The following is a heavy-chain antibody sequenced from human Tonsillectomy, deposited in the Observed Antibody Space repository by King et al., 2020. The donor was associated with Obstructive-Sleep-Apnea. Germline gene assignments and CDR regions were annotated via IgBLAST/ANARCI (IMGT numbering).Heavy chain of an antibody. CDR3: ARDSRYCGGDCPDY. J-gene: IGHJ4*02. Sequence: VQLVESGGGLVQPGGSLRLSCAASGFTFSSYSMNWVRQAPGKGLEGVSYISSSSSTIFYADSVKGRFTISRDNAKKSLYLQMNSLRAEDTAVYYCARDSRYCGGDCPDYWGQGTLVTVSS. CDR1: GFTFSSYS. CDR2: ISSSSSTI. D-gene: IGHD2-21*02. V-gene: IGHV3-48*04.